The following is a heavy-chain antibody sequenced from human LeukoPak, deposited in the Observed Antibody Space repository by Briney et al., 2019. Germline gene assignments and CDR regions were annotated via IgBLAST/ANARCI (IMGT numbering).Heavy chain of an antibody. V-gene: IGHV1-2*02. D-gene: IGHD1-26*01. CDR1: GYTFTGYY. CDR3: ARDRAELSAFDI. J-gene: IGHJ3*02. CDR2: INPNSGGT. Sequence: ASVKVSCKASGYTFTGYYMHWVRQAPGQGLEWMGWINPNSGGTNYAQKFRGRVTMTRDTSISTAYMELSRLRSDDTAVYYCARDRAELSAFDIWGQGTMVTVSS.